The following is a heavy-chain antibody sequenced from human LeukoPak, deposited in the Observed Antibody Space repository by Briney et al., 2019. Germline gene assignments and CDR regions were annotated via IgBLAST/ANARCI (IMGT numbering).Heavy chain of an antibody. CDR1: GEYNSNYY. J-gene: IGHJ4*02. CDR3: ARTSRGGNSYGYVDY. D-gene: IGHD5-18*01. CDR2: IFSGGDT. Sequence: PSETLSLTCTVSGEYNSNYYWSWIRQPGSKEVDGIGYIFSGGDTKYNPSLKSRVPISVDSSRRQFSLRLSSVTAADTAVYYCARTSRGGNSYGYVDYWGQGTLVTVSS. V-gene: IGHV4-59*01.